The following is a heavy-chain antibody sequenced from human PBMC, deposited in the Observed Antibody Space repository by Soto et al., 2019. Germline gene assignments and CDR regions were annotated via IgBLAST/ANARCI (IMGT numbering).Heavy chain of an antibody. CDR3: ARDGNSGYDLGYYYYGMDV. D-gene: IGHD5-12*01. CDR2: ISSSSSYI. CDR1: GFTFSSYS. J-gene: IGHJ6*02. Sequence: EVQLVESGGGLVKPGGSLRLSCAASGFTFSSYSMNWVGQAPGKGLEWVSSISSSSSYIYYADSVKGRFTISRDNAKNSLYLQMNSLRAEDTAVYYCARDGNSGYDLGYYYYGMDVWGQGTTVTVSS. V-gene: IGHV3-21*01.